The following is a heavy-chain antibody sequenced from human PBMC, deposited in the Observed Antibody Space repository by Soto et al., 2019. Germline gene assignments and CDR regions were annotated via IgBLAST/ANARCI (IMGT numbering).Heavy chain of an antibody. V-gene: IGHV4-4*07. Sequence: SATLSLTCTVSVDSITTYYWSWIRQPAGKGVEWVGRIDTSVNTNYHPSLKSRVTMSLDTSKKQFSLKLTSVTAADTAVYYCARYSNNWFQTEGMDVWGQGTPVTSP. J-gene: IGHJ6*02. CDR3: ARYSNNWFQTEGMDV. CDR1: VDSITTYY. CDR2: IDTSVNT. D-gene: IGHD6-13*01.